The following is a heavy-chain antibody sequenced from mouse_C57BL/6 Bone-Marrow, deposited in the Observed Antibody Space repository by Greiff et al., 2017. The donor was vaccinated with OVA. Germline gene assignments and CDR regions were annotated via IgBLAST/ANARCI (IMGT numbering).Heavy chain of an antibody. V-gene: IGHV1-42*01. J-gene: IGHJ4*01. D-gene: IGHD1-1*01. Sequence: EVQLQQSGPELVKPGASVKISCKASGYSFTGYYMNWVKQSPEKSLEWIGEINPSTGGTTYNQKFKAKATLTVDKSSSTAYMQLKSLTSEDSAVYYCARAISSITTVAPYAMDYWGQGTSVTVSS. CDR3: ARAISSITTVAPYAMDY. CDR2: INPSTGGT. CDR1: GYSFTGYY.